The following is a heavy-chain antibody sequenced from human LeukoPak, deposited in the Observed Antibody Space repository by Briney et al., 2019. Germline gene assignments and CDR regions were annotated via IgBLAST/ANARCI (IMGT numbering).Heavy chain of an antibody. CDR1: GGSISSSSYY. CDR2: IYYSGSA. D-gene: IGHD2-15*01. Sequence: PSETLSLTCTVSGGSISSSSYYWGWIRQPPGKGLEWIGSIYYSGSAYYNPSLKSRVTISVDTSKNQFSLKLSSVTAADTPVYYCASDRLGYCSGGSCSFDYWGQGTLVTVSS. V-gene: IGHV4-39*07. J-gene: IGHJ4*02. CDR3: ASDRLGYCSGGSCSFDY.